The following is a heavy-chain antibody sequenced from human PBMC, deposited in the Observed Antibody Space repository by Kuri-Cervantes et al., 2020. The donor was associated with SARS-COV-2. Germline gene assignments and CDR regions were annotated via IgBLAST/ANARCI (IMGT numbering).Heavy chain of an antibody. CDR2: ISAYNGNT. CDR3: ASEEIVAVRGKNYYYYYMDV. Sequence: ASVKVSCKASGYTFTSYGISWVRQAPGQGLEWMGWISAYNGNTNYAQKLQGRVTMTTDTSTSTAYMELRSLRSDDTAAYYCASEEIVAVRGKNYYYYYMDVWGKGTTVTVSS. CDR1: GYTFTSYG. J-gene: IGHJ6*03. D-gene: IGHD3-22*01. V-gene: IGHV1-18*01.